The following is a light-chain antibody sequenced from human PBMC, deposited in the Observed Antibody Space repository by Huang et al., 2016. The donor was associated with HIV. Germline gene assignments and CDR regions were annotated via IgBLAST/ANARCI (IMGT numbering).Light chain of an antibody. V-gene: IGKV1-9*01. CDR3: QQFNSYPWT. Sequence: IQLTQSPSFLTASVGDRVTITCRASQGISSYLGCYQQRPGKAPKFLIYAASTLQSGVPSRFSGSGSGTDFTLTISRLQPEDFATYYCQQFNSYPWTFGPGTKVEIK. CDR2: AAS. J-gene: IGKJ1*01. CDR1: QGISSY.